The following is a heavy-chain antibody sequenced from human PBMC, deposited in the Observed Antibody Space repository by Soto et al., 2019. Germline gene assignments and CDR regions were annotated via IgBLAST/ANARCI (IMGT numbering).Heavy chain of an antibody. CDR2: ISYDGSNK. CDR1: GFTFSSYG. D-gene: IGHD3-10*01. V-gene: IGHV3-30*18. J-gene: IGHJ4*02. CDR3: AKDRSLARGPMPY. Sequence: GGSLRLSCAASGFTFSSYGMHWVRQAPGKGLEWVAVISYDGSNKYYADSVKGRFTISRDNSKNTLYLQMNSLRAEDTAVYYCAKDRSLARGPMPYWGQGTLVTVSS.